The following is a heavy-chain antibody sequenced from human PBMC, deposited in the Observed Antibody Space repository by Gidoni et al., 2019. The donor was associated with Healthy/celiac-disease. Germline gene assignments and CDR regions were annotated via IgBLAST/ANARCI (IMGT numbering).Heavy chain of an antibody. CDR2: INPSGGST. J-gene: IGHJ6*02. CDR1: GYTFTSYY. D-gene: IGHD4-17*01. CDR3: ARAGRDYGDYKGYGMDV. Sequence: QVQLVQSGAEVKKPGASVKVSCKASGYTFTSYYMHWVRQAPGQGLEWMGIINPSGGSTRYAQKCQGRVTMTRDTSTSTVYMELSSLRSEDTAVYYCARAGRDYGDYKGYGMDVWGQGTTVTVSS. V-gene: IGHV1-46*01.